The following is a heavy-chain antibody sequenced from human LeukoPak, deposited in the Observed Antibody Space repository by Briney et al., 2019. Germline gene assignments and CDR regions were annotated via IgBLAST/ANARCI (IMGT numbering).Heavy chain of an antibody. V-gene: IGHV3-23*01. CDR3: AKEYSGGFYYFDS. Sequence: GGSLRLSCAASGFTFSSSAMSWVRQAPGKGLEWVSSVNGNGDITYYADSVKGRFIISRDNSKNTLYLQMNSLRVEDTAVYYCAKEYSGGFYYFDSWGQGALVTVSS. J-gene: IGHJ4*02. D-gene: IGHD2-21*01. CDR1: GFTFSSSA. CDR2: VNGNGDIT.